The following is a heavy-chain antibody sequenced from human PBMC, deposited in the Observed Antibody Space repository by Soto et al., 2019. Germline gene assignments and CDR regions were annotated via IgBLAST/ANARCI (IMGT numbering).Heavy chain of an antibody. Sequence: QLGGSLRLSCAASGFTFSSYGMHWVRQAPGKGLEWVAVISYDGSNKYYADSVKGRFTISRDNSKNTLYLQMNSLRAEDTAVYYCAKDFVLHDWVNNRFDYWGQGTLVTVSS. CDR2: ISYDGSNK. V-gene: IGHV3-30*18. CDR3: AKDFVLHDWVNNRFDY. CDR1: GFTFSSYG. J-gene: IGHJ4*02. D-gene: IGHD3-16*02.